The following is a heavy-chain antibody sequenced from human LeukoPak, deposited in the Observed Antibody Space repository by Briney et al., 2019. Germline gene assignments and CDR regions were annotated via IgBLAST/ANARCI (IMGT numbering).Heavy chain of an antibody. D-gene: IGHD3-22*01. CDR3: ARVPLYKMDRSNCYYGLTYFDY. CDR1: GDSINRSSNY. J-gene: IGHJ4*02. V-gene: IGHV4-39*01. Sequence: SETLSLTCTVSGDSINRSSNYWGWLRQPPGKGLEWIGSIYYSSNTYYHPSLKSRVTMSVDTSKNQFSLRLRSVTAADTAVYYCARVPLYKMDRSNCYYGLTYFDYWGQGTLVTVSS. CDR2: IYYSSNT.